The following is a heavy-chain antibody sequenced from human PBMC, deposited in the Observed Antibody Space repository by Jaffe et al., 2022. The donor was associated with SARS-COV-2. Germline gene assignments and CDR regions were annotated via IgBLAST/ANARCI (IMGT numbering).Heavy chain of an antibody. Sequence: EVQLVESGGGLVQPGRSLRLSCAASGFTFDDYAMHWVRQAPGKGLEWVSGISWNSGSIGYADSVKGRFTISRDNAKNSLYLQMNSLRAEDTALYYCAKAVAARKIMITFGGDPFDYWGQGTLVTVSS. D-gene: IGHD3-16*01. CDR2: ISWNSGSI. J-gene: IGHJ4*02. V-gene: IGHV3-9*01. CDR1: GFTFDDYA. CDR3: AKAVAARKIMITFGGDPFDY.